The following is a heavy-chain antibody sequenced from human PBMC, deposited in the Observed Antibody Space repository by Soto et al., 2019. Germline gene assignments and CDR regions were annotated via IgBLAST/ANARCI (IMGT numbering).Heavy chain of an antibody. J-gene: IGHJ3*02. D-gene: IGHD6-19*01. CDR1: GFTFSSYS. V-gene: IGHV3-48*02. CDR2: ISSSSSI. Sequence: GGSLRLSCAASGFTFSSYSMNWVRQAPGKGLEWVSHISSSSSIYYADSVKGRFTISRDNAKNSLYLQMNSLTDEDTAVYYCARTRTSSIAVAGYAFEIWGQGTTVTVSS. CDR3: ARTRTSSIAVAGYAFEI.